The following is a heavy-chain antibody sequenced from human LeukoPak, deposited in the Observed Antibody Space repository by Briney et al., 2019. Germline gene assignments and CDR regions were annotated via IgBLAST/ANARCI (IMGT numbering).Heavy chain of an antibody. CDR2: IYYSGDT. Sequence: PSETLSLTCTVSGDSISPYYWGCLRQPPGKGLEWIGYIYYSGDTTYNPSLKSRVTMSVDTSKNQFSLKLSSVTAADTAVYYCARDKQPGDYWGQGALVTVSS. V-gene: IGHV4-59*01. CDR3: ARDKQPGDY. CDR1: GDSISPYY. J-gene: IGHJ4*02. D-gene: IGHD1-1*01.